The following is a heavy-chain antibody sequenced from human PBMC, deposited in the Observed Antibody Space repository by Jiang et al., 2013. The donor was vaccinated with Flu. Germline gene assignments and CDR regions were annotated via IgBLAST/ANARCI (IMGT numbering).Heavy chain of an antibody. CDR3: TRLAGYYDSSGYPGLWYYYYGMDV. V-gene: IGHV5-51*01. Sequence: GAEVKKPGESLKISCKGSGYSFTSYWIGWVRQMPGKGLEWMGIIYPGDSDTRYSPSFQGQVTISADKSISTAYLQWSSLKASDTAMYYCTRLAGYYDSSGYPGLWYYYYGMDVWGQGTTVTVSS. J-gene: IGHJ6*02. CDR1: GYSFTSYW. CDR2: IYPGDSDT. D-gene: IGHD3-22*01.